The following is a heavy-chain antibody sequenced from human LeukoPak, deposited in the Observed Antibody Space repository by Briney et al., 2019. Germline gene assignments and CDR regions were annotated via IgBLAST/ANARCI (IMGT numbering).Heavy chain of an antibody. CDR2: INQDGTVT. J-gene: IGHJ5*02. Sequence: PGGSLRLSCAASGFTFSESWMDWVRQAPGKGLEWVANINQDGTVTYYVDSAKGRFTISRDNAKNSPYLQMDSLRVEDTAMYYCTKALDLWGQGSLVTVSS. V-gene: IGHV3-7*01. CDR1: GFTFSESW. CDR3: TKALDL.